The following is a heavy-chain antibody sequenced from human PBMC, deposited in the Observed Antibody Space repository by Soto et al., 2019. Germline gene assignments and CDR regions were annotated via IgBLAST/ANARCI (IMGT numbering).Heavy chain of an antibody. CDR3: ARGPDGIIDFDY. Sequence: PGGSLRLSCAVSGFTFSSFGMNWVRQAPGKGLEWISYITSDSSTRHYADFVKGRFTISRDNAKNSLYLQMNSLRDEDTAVYFCARGPDGIIDFDYWGQGTQVTVSS. CDR1: GFTFSSFG. J-gene: IGHJ4*02. CDR2: ITSDSSTR. V-gene: IGHV3-48*02. D-gene: IGHD3-10*01.